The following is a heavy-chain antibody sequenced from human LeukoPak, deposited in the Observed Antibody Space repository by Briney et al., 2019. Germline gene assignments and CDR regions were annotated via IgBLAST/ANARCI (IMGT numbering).Heavy chain of an antibody. J-gene: IGHJ5*02. Sequence: SETLSLTCTVSGGSISSSSYYWGWIRQPPGKGLEWIGSIYYSGSTYYNPSLKSRVTISVDTSKNQFSLKLSSVTAADTAVYYCARSPYVWGSYRTGTNWFDPWGQGTLVTVSS. D-gene: IGHD3-16*02. V-gene: IGHV4-39*07. CDR3: ARSPYVWGSYRTGTNWFDP. CDR2: IYYSGST. CDR1: GGSISSSSYY.